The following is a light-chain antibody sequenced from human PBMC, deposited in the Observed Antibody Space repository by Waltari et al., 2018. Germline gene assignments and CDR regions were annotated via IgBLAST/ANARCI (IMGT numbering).Light chain of an antibody. CDR1: QSVRSSY. CDR2: DAS. CDR3: QQRRDWPIT. Sequence: EIVLTQSPGTLSFSPGERATLSCRASQSVRSSYLAWYQQKPGQAPRLLIHDASRRATGIPDRFSGSGSGTDFTLTITGLEPEDFAVYYCQQRRDWPITFGQGTRLEIK. V-gene: IGKV3D-20*02. J-gene: IGKJ5*01.